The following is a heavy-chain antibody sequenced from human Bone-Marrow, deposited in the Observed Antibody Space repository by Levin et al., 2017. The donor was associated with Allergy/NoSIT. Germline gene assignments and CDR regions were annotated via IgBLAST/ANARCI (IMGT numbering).Heavy chain of an antibody. CDR1: GGSLSHYF. Sequence: SQTLSLTCAVYGGSLSHYFWSWIRHSPGKGLEWIGEINDRGSATYNPSLKSRVTISVDTSKNQFSLKVRSVTAADTAVYYCARPLDCSSTTCSGPMLIWGQGNLVIVSS. V-gene: IGHV4-34*01. CDR2: INDRGSA. D-gene: IGHD2-2*01. CDR3: ARPLDCSSTTCSGPMLI. J-gene: IGHJ4*02.